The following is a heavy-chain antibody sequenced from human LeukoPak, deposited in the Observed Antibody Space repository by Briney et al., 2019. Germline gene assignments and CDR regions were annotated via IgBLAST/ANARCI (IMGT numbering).Heavy chain of an antibody. CDR3: ARVEYYYGTGSSRCDP. Sequence: SETLSLTCAVSGYSISSCYFWCCSRQPAGKGEWWVEINYHGGSTYYNPSLKSRVTISVDTSKNQFSLKLSSVTAADTAVYYCARVEYYYGTGSSRCDPWGQGTLVTVSS. V-gene: IGHV4-38-2*01. CDR2: NYHGGST. D-gene: IGHD3-10*01. J-gene: IGHJ5*02. CDR1: GYSISSCYF.